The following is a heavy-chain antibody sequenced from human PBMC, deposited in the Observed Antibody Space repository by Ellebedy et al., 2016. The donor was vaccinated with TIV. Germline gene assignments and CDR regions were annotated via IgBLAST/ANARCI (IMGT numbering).Heavy chain of an antibody. CDR3: ARDYQGSESDH. D-gene: IGHD3-16*02. V-gene: IGHV1-69*13. CDR2: IIPMLATP. Sequence: SVKVSXXASGGTFSSYVISWVRQAPGQGLEWVGEIIPMLATPKYAQKFQGRVTITADESTTTAYMELSSLRSEDTAVYYCARDYQGSESDHWGQGTLVSVSS. CDR1: GGTFSSYV. J-gene: IGHJ5*02.